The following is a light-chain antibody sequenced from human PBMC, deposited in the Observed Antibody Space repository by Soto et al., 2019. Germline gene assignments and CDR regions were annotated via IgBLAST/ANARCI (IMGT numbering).Light chain of an antibody. Sequence: QSALXQPASVSGFPVQSITISCTGTSSDVGSYNLVSWYQQHPGKAPKLMIYEVSKRPSGVSNRFSGSKSGNTASLTISGLQAEDEADYYCCSYAGSSTLVFGTGTKVTVL. J-gene: IGLJ1*01. CDR3: CSYAGSSTLV. CDR1: SSDVGSYNL. V-gene: IGLV2-23*02. CDR2: EVS.